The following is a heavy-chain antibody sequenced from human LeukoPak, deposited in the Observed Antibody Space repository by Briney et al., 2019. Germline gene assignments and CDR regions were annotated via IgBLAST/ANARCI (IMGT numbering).Heavy chain of an antibody. CDR1: GYTFTGYY. V-gene: IGHV1-2*02. J-gene: IGHJ3*02. Sequence: ASVRVSCKASGYTFTGYYMHWVRQAPGQGLEWMGWINPNSGGTNYAQKFQGRVTMTRDTSISTAYMELSRLRSDDTAVYYYARPAPFSSLGRYDAFDIWGQGTMVTVSS. CDR2: INPNSGGT. CDR3: ARPAPFSSLGRYDAFDI. D-gene: IGHD6-13*01.